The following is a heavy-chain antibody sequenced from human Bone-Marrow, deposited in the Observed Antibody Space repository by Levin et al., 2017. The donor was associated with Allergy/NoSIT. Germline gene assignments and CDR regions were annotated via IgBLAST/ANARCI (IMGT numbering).Heavy chain of an antibody. D-gene: IGHD2-2*01. CDR2: IRSKRYGGTT. Sequence: GGSLRLSCKGSGFNFGDETLTWFRQAPGKGLEWVGFIRSKRYGGTTDYTASVKGRFTISRDDSNSVAFLQMNSLKIEDTGVYYCSRLLGKFQLLPRGYWGQGTLVTVSS. CDR1: GFNFGDET. V-gene: IGHV3-49*01. CDR3: SRLLGKFQLLPRGY. J-gene: IGHJ4*02.